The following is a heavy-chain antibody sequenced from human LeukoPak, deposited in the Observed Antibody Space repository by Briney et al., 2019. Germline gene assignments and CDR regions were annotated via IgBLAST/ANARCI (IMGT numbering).Heavy chain of an antibody. CDR2: IYPGDSDT. V-gene: IGHV5-51*01. D-gene: IGHD3-10*01. CDR3: ARRISGSQGGYYYYYMDV. CDR1: GYSFTSYW. Sequence: KSGESLKISCKGSGYSFTSYWIGWVRQMPGKGLEWMGIIYPGDSDTRYSPSFQGQVTISADKSISTAYLQWSSLKASDTAMYYCARRISGSQGGYYYYYMDVWGKGTTVTVSS. J-gene: IGHJ6*03.